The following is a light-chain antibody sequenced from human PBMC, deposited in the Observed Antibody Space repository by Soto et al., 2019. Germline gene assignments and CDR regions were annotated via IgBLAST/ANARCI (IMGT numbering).Light chain of an antibody. J-gene: IGLJ1*01. CDR2: EVS. CDR1: SSDVGAYNY. CDR3: SSYTTSRAYV. V-gene: IGLV2-14*01. Sequence: QSVLTQPASVSGSPGQSITISCTGTSSDVGAYNYVSWYQQQSGKAPKPMIHEVSNRPSGVSNRFSGSKSGNTASLTISGLQAEDEADYYCSSYTTSRAYVFGIGTKVTVL.